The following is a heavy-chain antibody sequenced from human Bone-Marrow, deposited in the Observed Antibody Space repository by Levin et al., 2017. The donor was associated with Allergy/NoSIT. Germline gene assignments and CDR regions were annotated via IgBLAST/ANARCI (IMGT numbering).Heavy chain of an antibody. CDR2: IYAGGST. D-gene: IGHD6-13*01. CDR1: GFTVSSHY. Sequence: PGESLKISCAASGFTVSSHYMSWVRQAPGKGLEWVSVIYAGGSTYYADSVKGRFTISRDNSKNTLYLQMNSLRAEDTAVYYCAGHPHNIAAADYWGQGTLVTVSS. J-gene: IGHJ4*02. V-gene: IGHV3-53*01. CDR3: AGHPHNIAAADY.